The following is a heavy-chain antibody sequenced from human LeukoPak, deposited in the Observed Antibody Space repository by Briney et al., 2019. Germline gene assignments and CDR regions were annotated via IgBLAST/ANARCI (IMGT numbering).Heavy chain of an antibody. D-gene: IGHD1-26*01. CDR3: AKDPMPDIVGADGY. Sequence: PGGSLRLSCAASGFTFSSYGMHWVRQAPGKGLEWVAFIRYDGSNKYYADSVKGRFTISRDNSKNTLYLQMNSLRAEDTAVYYCAKDPMPDIVGADGYWGQGTLVTVSS. J-gene: IGHJ4*02. V-gene: IGHV3-30*02. CDR1: GFTFSSYG. CDR2: IRYDGSNK.